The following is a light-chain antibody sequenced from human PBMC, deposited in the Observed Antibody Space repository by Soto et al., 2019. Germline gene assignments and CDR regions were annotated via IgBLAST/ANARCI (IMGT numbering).Light chain of an antibody. CDR1: QIFNSAY. V-gene: IGKV3-20*01. CDR3: QQYGNSPRT. CDR2: AAS. Sequence: EIVLTQSPGTLSLSPGERATLSCRVSQIFNSAYLAWYQQKPGQAPRLLIYAASRRATGIPDRFSGSGSGTDFTLTISRLEPEDFAVYYCQQYGNSPRTFGQGTKVEVK. J-gene: IGKJ1*01.